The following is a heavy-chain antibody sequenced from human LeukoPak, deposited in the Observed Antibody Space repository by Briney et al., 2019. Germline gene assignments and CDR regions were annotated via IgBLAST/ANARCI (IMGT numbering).Heavy chain of an antibody. V-gene: IGHV4-4*07. CDR2: IYTSGST. D-gene: IGHD4-17*01. CDR1: GGSFSIYY. CDR3: ARGPTTVTRAFDY. J-gene: IGHJ4*02. Sequence: SETLSLTCTVSGGSFSIYYWSWIRQPAGKGLEYIGRIYTSGSTNYNPSLKSRVTMSVDTSNNQFSLKLSSVTAADTAVYYCARGPTTVTRAFDYWGQGTLVPVSS.